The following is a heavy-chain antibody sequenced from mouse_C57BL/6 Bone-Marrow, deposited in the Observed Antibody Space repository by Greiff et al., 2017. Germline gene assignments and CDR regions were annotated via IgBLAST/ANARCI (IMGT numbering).Heavy chain of an antibody. V-gene: IGHV1-55*01. CDR1: GYTFTSYW. J-gene: IGHJ2*01. D-gene: IGHD4-1*01. Sequence: VQLQQSGAELVKPGASVKMSCKASGYTFTSYWITWVKQRPGQGLEWIGDIYPTSCRTNYNEKFKSKAILTVDTSSHTAYMQLSSLTAEDSAVFYCARSGPLGRSFDYWGQGTTLTVSS. CDR2: IYPTSCRT. CDR3: ARSGPLGRSFDY.